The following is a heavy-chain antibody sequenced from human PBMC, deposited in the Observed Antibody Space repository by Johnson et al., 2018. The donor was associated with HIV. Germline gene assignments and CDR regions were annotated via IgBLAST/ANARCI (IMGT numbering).Heavy chain of an antibody. Sequence: QVQLVESGGGVVHPGGSLRLSCAASGFTFSNYGMHWVRQAPGKGLEWVTFIRYDGNDQYYADSVKGRFTISRDNSKNTLYLQMNSLRGEDTAVYYCATERMVVPANAFDIWGQGTMVTVSS. J-gene: IGHJ3*02. CDR3: ATERMVVPANAFDI. CDR1: GFTFSNYG. CDR2: IRYDGNDQ. V-gene: IGHV3-30*02. D-gene: IGHD2-2*01.